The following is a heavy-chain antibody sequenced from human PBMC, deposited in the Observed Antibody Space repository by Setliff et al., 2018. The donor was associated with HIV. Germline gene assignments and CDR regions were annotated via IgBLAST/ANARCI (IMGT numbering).Heavy chain of an antibody. CDR2: VYYSGTT. V-gene: IGHV4-59*01. CDR1: GGSISTYY. Sequence: ASETLSLTCTVSGGSISTYYWSWIRQPPGKGLEWIGYVYYSGTTNYNPSLKSRVTTSVDTSKNQFSLKVSSVTAADTAVYYCARDTGKSSGLDYWGQGTLVTVSS. D-gene: IGHD3-22*01. J-gene: IGHJ4*02. CDR3: ARDTGKSSGLDY.